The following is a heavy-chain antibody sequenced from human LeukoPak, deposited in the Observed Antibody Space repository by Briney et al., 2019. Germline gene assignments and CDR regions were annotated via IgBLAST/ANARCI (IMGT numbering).Heavy chain of an antibody. Sequence: QPGRSLRLSCSASGFTFSNYGMHSVRQAPREGLEWVAGIWYDGSNEYYADSVKGRFPISRDNSKNTLYLQMNSLRAEETAVYYCANNFDYWGQGTLVTVSS. J-gene: IGHJ4*02. V-gene: IGHV3-33*06. CDR1: GFTFSNYG. CDR3: ANNFDY. CDR2: IWYDGSNE.